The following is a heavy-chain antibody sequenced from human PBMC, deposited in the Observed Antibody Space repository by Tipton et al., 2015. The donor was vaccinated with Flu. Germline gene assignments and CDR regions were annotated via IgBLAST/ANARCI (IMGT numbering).Heavy chain of an antibody. V-gene: IGHV1-69*09. CDR1: GGTFSSYA. CDR3: ARDREGHDYGALIDY. J-gene: IGHJ4*02. Sequence: QLVQSGAEVKKPGSSVKVSCKASGGTFSSYAISWVRQAPGQGLEWMGRIIPILGIANYAQKFQGRVTITADKSTSTAYMELSSLRSEDTAVYYCARDREGHDYGALIDYWGQGTLVTVSS. CDR2: IIPILGIA. D-gene: IGHD4-17*01.